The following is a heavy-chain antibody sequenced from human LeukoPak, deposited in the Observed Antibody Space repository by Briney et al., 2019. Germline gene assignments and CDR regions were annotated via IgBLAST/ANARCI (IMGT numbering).Heavy chain of an antibody. D-gene: IGHD3-22*01. CDR3: AHSTGASYFYYDSSGYSPHSDY. CDR2: SDWSDDK. Sequence: SGATLMKPRKTLTLTCTFSGFSLRTGGVGVGWIRQPPGKALEWLALSDWSDDKRYSPSLKSRHTITKDTSKSQVVLTMTNMDTVDTATYYCAHSTGASYFYYDSSGYSPHSDYWGQGTLVTVSS. V-gene: IGHV2-5*01. CDR1: GFSLRTGGVG. J-gene: IGHJ4*02.